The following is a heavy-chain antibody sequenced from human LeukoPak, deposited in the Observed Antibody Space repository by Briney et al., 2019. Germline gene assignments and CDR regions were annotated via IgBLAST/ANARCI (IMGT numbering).Heavy chain of an antibody. CDR1: GGSISSYY. CDR3: AASPERGSRYSSSWYRY. Sequence: TSETLSLTCTASGGSISSYYWSWIRQPPAKGLEWIGHIYYSGSTNYNPSLKSRVTISVDTSKNQFSLKLSSVTAADTAVYYCAASPERGSRYSSSWYRYWGQGTLVTVSS. V-gene: IGHV4-59*01. CDR2: IYYSGST. D-gene: IGHD6-13*01. J-gene: IGHJ4*02.